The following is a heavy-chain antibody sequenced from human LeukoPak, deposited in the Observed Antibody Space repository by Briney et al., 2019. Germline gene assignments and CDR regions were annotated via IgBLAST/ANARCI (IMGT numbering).Heavy chain of an antibody. V-gene: IGHV3-9*01. D-gene: IGHD3-10*01. CDR3: AAARLMVRGLLGYYGMDV. Sequence: GGSLRLSCAASGFTFSSYWMHWVRQAPGKGLEWVSGISWNSGSIGYADSVKGRFTISRDNAKNSLYLQMNSLRAEDTALYYCAAARLMVRGLLGYYGMDVWGQGTTVTVSS. J-gene: IGHJ6*02. CDR2: ISWNSGSI. CDR1: GFTFSSYW.